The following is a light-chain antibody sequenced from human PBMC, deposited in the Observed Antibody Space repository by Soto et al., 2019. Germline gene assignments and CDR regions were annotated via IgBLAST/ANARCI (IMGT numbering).Light chain of an antibody. CDR1: SSDVGGYNY. J-gene: IGLJ7*01. Sequence: QSALTQPASVSGSPGQSITISCTGTSSDVGGYNYVSWYQQHPGKAPKLMIYDVSSRPSGVSNRFSGSKSGNTASLTISGLLSEDGADYYCTSYTTNKTPLFGGGTQLTVL. CDR3: TSYTTNKTPL. CDR2: DVS. V-gene: IGLV2-14*03.